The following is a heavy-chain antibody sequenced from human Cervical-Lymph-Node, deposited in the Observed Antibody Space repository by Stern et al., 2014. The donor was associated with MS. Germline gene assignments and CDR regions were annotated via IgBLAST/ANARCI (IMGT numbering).Heavy chain of an antibody. CDR1: GGTFSTYS. CDR3: ARYRGTFYFDN. J-gene: IGHJ4*02. D-gene: IGHD1-1*01. V-gene: IGHV1-69*06. CDR2: IILIFGTV. Sequence: VQLVESGAEVKRPGSSVRVSCKASGGTFSTYSISWVRQAPGKGLEWMGGIILIFGTVNYAQKFQGRLTMSADKSTSTVYLDLNSLRSEDTAMYYCARYRGTFYFDNWGQGTLVTVSS.